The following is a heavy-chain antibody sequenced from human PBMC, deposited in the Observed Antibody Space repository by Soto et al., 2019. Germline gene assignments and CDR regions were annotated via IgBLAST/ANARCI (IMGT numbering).Heavy chain of an antibody. J-gene: IGHJ4*02. V-gene: IGHV4-61*01. Sequence: PSETLSLTCRVSGASVSSETHFWTWIRQPPGKGLEWIGYVYRTGITNSNAALTSRVTVSAHRSKNQFSLTLRSVTAADTAVYYCVREDMSGTYYFDYWGPGIQVTVS. D-gene: IGHD1-26*01. CDR3: VREDMSGTYYFDY. CDR2: VYRTGIT. CDR1: GASVSSETHF.